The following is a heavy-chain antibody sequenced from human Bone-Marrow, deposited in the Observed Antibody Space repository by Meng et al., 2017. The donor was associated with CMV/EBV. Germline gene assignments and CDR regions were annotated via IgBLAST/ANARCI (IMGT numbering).Heavy chain of an antibody. CDR1: GGSFSGYY. D-gene: IGHD3-3*01. CDR3: ARERRDYDFWSGYYAGYYFDY. Sequence: GSLRLSCAVYGGSFSGYYWSWIRQPPGKGLEWIGEINHSGSTNYNPSLKSRVTISVDTSKNQFSLKLSSVTAADTAVYYCARERRDYDFWSGYYAGYYFDYWGQGTLVTVSS. CDR2: INHSGST. V-gene: IGHV4-34*01. J-gene: IGHJ4*02.